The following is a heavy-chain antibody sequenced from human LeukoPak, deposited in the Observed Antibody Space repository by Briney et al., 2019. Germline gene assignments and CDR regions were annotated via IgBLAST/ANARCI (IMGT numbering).Heavy chain of an antibody. CDR2: ISGTGGST. Sequence: GGSLRLSCAASGFTFSSYAMSWVRQAPGKGLEWVSTISGTGGSTYYTDSVKGRFTISRDNSKNTLCLQMNSLGAEDMAVYYCARVDDLDAFDIWGQGTLVTVSS. CDR1: GFTFSSYA. V-gene: IGHV3-23*01. J-gene: IGHJ3*02. D-gene: IGHD2-2*03. CDR3: ARVDDLDAFDI.